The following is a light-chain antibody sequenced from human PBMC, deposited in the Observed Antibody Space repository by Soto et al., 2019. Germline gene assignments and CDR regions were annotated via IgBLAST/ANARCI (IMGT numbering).Light chain of an antibody. CDR1: QSVTVNS. J-gene: IGKJ1*01. CDR3: HQYNFWPT. CDR2: AAS. V-gene: IGKV3-20*01. Sequence: EILLTQSPSTLSLSPGEGVTLSCRASQSVTVNSLAWYQQKPGQAPRLLIYAASTRAAAVPDRFTGSGSGTDFALTISRLEPEDFGVYYCHQYNFWPTFGQGTKVEIK.